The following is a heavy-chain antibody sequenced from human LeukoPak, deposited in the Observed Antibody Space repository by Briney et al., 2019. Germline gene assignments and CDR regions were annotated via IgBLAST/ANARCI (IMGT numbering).Heavy chain of an antibody. CDR2: IYPGDSDT. D-gene: IGHD3-22*01. CDR3: VRYYYDSSVYEDY. CDR1: GYSFASYW. Sequence: GESLKISCKGSGYSFASYWIGWVRQMPGKGLEWLGTIYPGDSDTTYSPSFQGQVTISADKSISTAYLQWRSLKASDTAMYYCVRYYYDSSVYEDYWGQGTLVTVSS. V-gene: IGHV5-51*01. J-gene: IGHJ4*02.